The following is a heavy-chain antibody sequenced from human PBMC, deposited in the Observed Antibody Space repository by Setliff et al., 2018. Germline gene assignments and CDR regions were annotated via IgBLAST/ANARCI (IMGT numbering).Heavy chain of an antibody. D-gene: IGHD3-10*01. V-gene: IGHV3-7*01. CDR1: GFTFSSFW. Sequence: PGGSLRLSCAASGFTFSSFWMAWVRQSPGRGLEWVANINQDGSGKFYVDSVKGRFTIFRDNAKNSLSLQMNNLRTEDTAVYYCFGAGTCSYWGQGNLVTVSS. CDR3: FGAGTCSY. J-gene: IGHJ4*02. CDR2: INQDGSGK.